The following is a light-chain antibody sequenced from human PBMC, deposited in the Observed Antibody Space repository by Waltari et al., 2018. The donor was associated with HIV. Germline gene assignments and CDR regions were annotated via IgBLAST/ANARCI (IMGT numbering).Light chain of an antibody. CDR1: QSISSW. CDR3: QQGWT. Sequence: DIHITQSPSTLSASVGDRVTITCRASQSISSWLAWYQQKPGKAPKLLIYKASSLESGVPSRFSGSGSGTEFTLTISSLQPDDFATYYCQQGWTFGQGTKVEIK. J-gene: IGKJ1*01. CDR2: KAS. V-gene: IGKV1-5*03.